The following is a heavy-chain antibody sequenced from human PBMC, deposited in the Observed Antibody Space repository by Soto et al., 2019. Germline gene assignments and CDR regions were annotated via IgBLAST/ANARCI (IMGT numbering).Heavy chain of an antibody. CDR3: ATVGRDFWGAYFDY. J-gene: IGHJ4*02. CDR2: FDPEDGET. CDR1: GYTLTELS. Sequence: GASVKVSCKVSGYTLTELSMHWVRQAPGKGLEWMGGFDPEDGETIYAQKFQGRVTMTEDTSTDTAYMELSSLRSEDTAVYYCATVGRDFWGAYFDYWGQGTLVTVSS. D-gene: IGHD3-3*01. V-gene: IGHV1-24*01.